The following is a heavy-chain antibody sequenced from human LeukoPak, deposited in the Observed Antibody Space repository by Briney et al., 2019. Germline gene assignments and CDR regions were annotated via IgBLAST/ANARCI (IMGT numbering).Heavy chain of an antibody. D-gene: IGHD3-22*01. CDR1: GGSISSYY. J-gene: IGHJ4*02. CDR3: ARHHYYDSSGPI. Sequence: SETLSLTCTVSGGSISSYYWSWIRQPPGKGLEWIGYIYYSGSTNYNPSLKSRVTISVDTSKNQFSLKLSSVTAADTAVYYCARHHYYDSSGPIWGQGTLVTVSS. V-gene: IGHV4-59*01. CDR2: IYYSGST.